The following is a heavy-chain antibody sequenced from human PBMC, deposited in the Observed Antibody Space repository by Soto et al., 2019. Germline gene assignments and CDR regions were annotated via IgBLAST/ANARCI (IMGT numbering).Heavy chain of an antibody. CDR3: AHIIWGGSYFDY. D-gene: IGHD3-3*01. Sequence: SGPTLVNPTQTLTLTCTFSGFSLSTSGVGVGWIRQPPGKALEWIAVIYWDDDKRYSPSLKSRLTITKDTSKNQVVLTMTNMDPVDTATYYCAHIIWGGSYFDYWGQGTLVTVSS. CDR2: IYWDDDK. CDR1: GFSLSTSGVG. V-gene: IGHV2-5*02. J-gene: IGHJ4*02.